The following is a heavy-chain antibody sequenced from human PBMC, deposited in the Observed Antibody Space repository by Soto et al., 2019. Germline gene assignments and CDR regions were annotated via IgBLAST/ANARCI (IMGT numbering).Heavy chain of an antibody. CDR3: VCRTIFGLTNWFDP. Sequence: ASVKVSCKVSGYTLTELSMHWVRQAPGKGLEWMGGFDPEDGETIYAQKFQGRVTMTEDTSTDTAYMELSSLGSGDTALYYCVCRTIFGLTNWFDPWGQGALVTVSS. CDR1: GYTLTELS. CDR2: FDPEDGET. D-gene: IGHD3-3*01. J-gene: IGHJ5*02. V-gene: IGHV1-24*01.